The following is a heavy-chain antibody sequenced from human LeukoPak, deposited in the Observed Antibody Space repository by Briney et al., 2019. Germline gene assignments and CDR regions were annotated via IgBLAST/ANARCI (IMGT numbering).Heavy chain of an antibody. Sequence: ASVKVSCKAYGYTFTSYYMHLVRQAPGQGLEWMGIINPSGGSTNYAQKLQGRVTMTRDTSTSTVYMELSSLRSEDTAVYYCAGDRASSGYYFDIWGQGTMVTVSS. CDR1: GYTFTSYY. CDR3: AGDRASSGYYFDI. CDR2: INPSGGST. D-gene: IGHD3-22*01. V-gene: IGHV1-46*01. J-gene: IGHJ3*02.